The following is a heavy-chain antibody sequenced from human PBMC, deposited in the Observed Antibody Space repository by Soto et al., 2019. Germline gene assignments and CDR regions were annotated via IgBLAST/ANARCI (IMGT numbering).Heavy chain of an antibody. CDR3: AKGLPAAIYYYVMDV. D-gene: IGHD2-2*02. CDR2: ISGSGGST. Sequence: GGSLRLSCAASGLTFSSYAMSWVRQAPGKGLEWVSAISGSGGSTYYADSVKGRFTISRDNSKNTLYRQMNSLRAEDTAVYYCAKGLPAAIYYYVMDVWGQGTTVTVSS. J-gene: IGHJ6*02. V-gene: IGHV3-23*01. CDR1: GLTFSSYA.